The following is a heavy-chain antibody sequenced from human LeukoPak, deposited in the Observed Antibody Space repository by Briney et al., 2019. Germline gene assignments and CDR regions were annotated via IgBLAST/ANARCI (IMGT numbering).Heavy chain of an antibody. CDR2: MYYSGST. CDR3: ARAPAGQPYYYMDV. Sequence: SETLSLTCTVSGGAITNYYRSWIRQPPGKGLEWIGYMYYSGSTNYNPSLKSRVTMSVDTSNNQVSLKMTSLTAADTAVYYCARAPAGQPYYYMDVWGKGTTVTVSS. CDR1: GGAITNYY. J-gene: IGHJ6*03. V-gene: IGHV4-59*01. D-gene: IGHD2-2*01.